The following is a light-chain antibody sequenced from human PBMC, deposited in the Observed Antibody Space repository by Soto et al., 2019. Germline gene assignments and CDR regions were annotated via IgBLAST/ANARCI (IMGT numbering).Light chain of an antibody. CDR2: GAS. CDR1: QTLRRTY. V-gene: IGKV3D-20*02. Sequence: EIVLMQSPGTLSLSPGERATLSCRAIQTLRRTYIAWYQQKPGQAPRVLIYGASKRATGIPDRFSGSGSGTDFSLTISRLEPEDFAVYYCQQRSNWPRNTFGQGTRLEIK. J-gene: IGKJ5*01. CDR3: QQRSNWPRNT.